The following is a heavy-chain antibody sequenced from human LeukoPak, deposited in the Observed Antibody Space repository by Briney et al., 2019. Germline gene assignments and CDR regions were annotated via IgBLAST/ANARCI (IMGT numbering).Heavy chain of an antibody. CDR1: GGSISSSSYY. D-gene: IGHD2-21*02. CDR2: INHSGST. CDR3: ARGLSAIVH. Sequence: PSETLSLTCTVSGGSISSSSYYWGWIRQPPGKGLEWIGEINHSGSTNYNPSLKSRVTISVDTSKNQFSLKLRSVTAADTAVYYCARGLSAIVHWGQGTLVTVSS. J-gene: IGHJ4*02. V-gene: IGHV4-39*07.